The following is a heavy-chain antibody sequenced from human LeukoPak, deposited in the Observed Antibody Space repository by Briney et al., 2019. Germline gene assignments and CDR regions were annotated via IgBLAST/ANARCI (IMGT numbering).Heavy chain of an antibody. CDR1: GYTFTGYY. J-gene: IGHJ6*02. D-gene: IGHD2-2*01. V-gene: IGHV1-2*06. CDR2: INPNSGGT. Sequence: ASVKVSCKASGYTFTGYYMHWVRQAPGQGLEWMGRINPNSGGTNYAQKFQGRVTMTRDTSISTAYMELSRLRSDDTAVYYCARGDPGYCSGTSCYLHYYGMDVWGQGTTVTVSS. CDR3: ARGDPGYCSGTSCYLHYYGMDV.